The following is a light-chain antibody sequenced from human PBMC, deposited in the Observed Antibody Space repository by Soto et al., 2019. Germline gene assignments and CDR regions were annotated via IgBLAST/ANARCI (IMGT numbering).Light chain of an antibody. Sequence: QLVLTQPPSASGTPGQIVAISCSGSSSNIGSNTVTWYQQLPGTAPKLLIYINDQRPSGVPARFSGSTSGTSASLAISGLQSDDEAHYYCATWDDSLNAAVFGGGTQLTVL. CDR2: IND. CDR1: SSNIGSNT. CDR3: ATWDDSLNAAV. V-gene: IGLV1-44*01. J-gene: IGLJ7*01.